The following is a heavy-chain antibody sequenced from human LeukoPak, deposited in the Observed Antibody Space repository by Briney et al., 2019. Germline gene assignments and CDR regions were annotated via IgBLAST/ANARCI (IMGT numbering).Heavy chain of an antibody. CDR2: IYYTENT. CDR3: ARDNYRYSSGSRFDY. CDR1: GGPISSGGHS. Sequence: SETLSLTCAVSGGPISSGGHSWSWIRQPPGKGLEWIRYIYYTENTYYNPSLKSRVTISVDTSKNQFSLKLSSVTAADTAVYYCARDNYRYSSGSRFDYWGQGTLVTVSS. J-gene: IGHJ4*02. V-gene: IGHV4-30-4*07. D-gene: IGHD6-19*01.